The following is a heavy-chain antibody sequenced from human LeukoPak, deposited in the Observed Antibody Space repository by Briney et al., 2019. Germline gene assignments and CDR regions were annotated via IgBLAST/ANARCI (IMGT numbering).Heavy chain of an antibody. Sequence: SETLSLTCAVYGGSFSGYYWSWIRQPPGKGLEWIGEINHSGSTNYNPSLKSRVTISVDTSKNQFSLKLSSVTAADTAVYYCARAKVTIFGVVIGFDAFDIWCQGTMVTVSS. D-gene: IGHD3-3*01. CDR3: ARAKVTIFGVVIGFDAFDI. CDR1: GGSFSGYY. J-gene: IGHJ3*02. CDR2: INHSGST. V-gene: IGHV4-34*01.